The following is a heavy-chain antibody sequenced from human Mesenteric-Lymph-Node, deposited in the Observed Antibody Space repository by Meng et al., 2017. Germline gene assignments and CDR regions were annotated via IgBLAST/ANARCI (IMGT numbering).Heavy chain of an antibody. CDR3: ARDLGVATSIAGFVY. CDR2: IYYSGST. CDR1: GGSISSGDYY. V-gene: IGHV4-30-4*01. J-gene: IGHJ4*02. Sequence: QVQLQESGPGLVKPSQTLSLTFTVSGGSISSGDYYWSWIRQPPRKGLAWIGYIYYSGSTYYNPSLKSRVTISVDTSKKQFSLRLSSVTAADTAVYYCARDLGVATSIAGFVYWGQGTLVTVSS. D-gene: IGHD5-12*01.